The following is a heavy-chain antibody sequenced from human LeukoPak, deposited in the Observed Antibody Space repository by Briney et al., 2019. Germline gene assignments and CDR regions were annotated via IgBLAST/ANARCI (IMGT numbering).Heavy chain of an antibody. V-gene: IGHV4-34*01. CDR2: INHSGST. Sequence: SETLSLTCAVYGGSFSGYYWSWIRQPPGKGLEWIGEINHSGSTNYNPSLKSRVTISVDTSKNQFSLKLSSVIAADTAVYYCARGQLVRTYYYYYYMDVWGEGTTVTVSS. CDR1: GGSFSGYY. J-gene: IGHJ6*03. CDR3: ARGQLVRTYYYYYYMDV. D-gene: IGHD6-6*01.